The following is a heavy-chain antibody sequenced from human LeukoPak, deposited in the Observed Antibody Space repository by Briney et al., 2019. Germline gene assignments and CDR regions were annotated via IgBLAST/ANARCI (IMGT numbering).Heavy chain of an antibody. D-gene: IGHD6-25*01. CDR2: IYDRGPA. CDR3: ARGAESGAFDI. Sequence: SETLSLTCTVSGGSISSGGYYWSWIRQPPGKGLEWIGCIYDRGPASYNPSLKSRFTISVDRPKNQFSLKLSSGTAADTAVYYCARGAESGAFDIWGQGTMVTVSS. J-gene: IGHJ3*02. V-gene: IGHV4-30-2*01. CDR1: GGSISSGGYY.